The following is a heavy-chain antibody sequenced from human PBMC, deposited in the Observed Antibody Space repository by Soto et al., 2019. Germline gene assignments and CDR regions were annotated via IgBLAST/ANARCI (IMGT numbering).Heavy chain of an antibody. CDR1: GGSISSSSYN. D-gene: IGHD1-1*01. J-gene: IGHJ4*02. Sequence: PSETLSLTCAVSGGSISSSSYNWGWIRQPPGRGLEWIGHIYYTGSTYYTPSLNGRVNMSVDTSKIQFSLTLNSVSASDTAVYYCATGTIGTFDSWGQGILVTVSS. V-gene: IGHV4-39*01. CDR2: IYYTGST. CDR3: ATGTIGTFDS.